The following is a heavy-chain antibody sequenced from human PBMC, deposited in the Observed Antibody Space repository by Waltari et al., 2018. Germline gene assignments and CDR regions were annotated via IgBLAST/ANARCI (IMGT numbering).Heavy chain of an antibody. CDR1: GGSISSPY. Sequence: QVQLQESGPGLVKPSETLSLTCTVPGGSISSPYWSWIRQPPGKGLEWIGYIYYSGSTNYNPSLKSRVTISVDTSKNQFSLKLSSVTAADTAVYYCARAGRGSYFDYWGQGTLVTVSS. V-gene: IGHV4-59*11. D-gene: IGHD1-26*01. J-gene: IGHJ4*02. CDR3: ARAGRGSYFDY. CDR2: IYYSGST.